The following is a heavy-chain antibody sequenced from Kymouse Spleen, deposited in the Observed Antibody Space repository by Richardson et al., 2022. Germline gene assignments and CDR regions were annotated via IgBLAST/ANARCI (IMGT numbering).Heavy chain of an antibody. CDR3: AKDRYCSSTSCFYYYYGMDV. J-gene: IGHJ6*02. CDR2: ISWNSGSI. Sequence: EVQLVESGGGLVQPGRSLRLSCAASGFTFDDYAMHWVRQAPGKGLEWVSGISWNSGSIGYADSVKGRFTISRDNAKNSLYLQMNSLRAEDTALYYCAKDRYCSSTSCFYYYYGMDVWGQGTTVTVSS. V-gene: IGHV3-9*01. CDR1: GFTFDDYA. D-gene: IGHD2-2*02.